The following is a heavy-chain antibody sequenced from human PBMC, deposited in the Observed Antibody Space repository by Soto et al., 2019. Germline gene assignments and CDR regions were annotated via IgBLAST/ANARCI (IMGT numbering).Heavy chain of an antibody. J-gene: IGHJ4*01. CDR3: VRDRDLYRDMFHADL. D-gene: IGHD3-10*02. CDR2: INAGNGNT. CDR1: GYTFTSYA. V-gene: IGHV1-3*01. Sequence: ASVKVSCKASGYTFTSYAMHWVRQAPGQRLEWMGWINAGNGNTKHSQKFQGRFTISADIAENSVILQMNTLRDEDSAVYFCVRDRDLYRDMFHADLWGQGTLVTVSS.